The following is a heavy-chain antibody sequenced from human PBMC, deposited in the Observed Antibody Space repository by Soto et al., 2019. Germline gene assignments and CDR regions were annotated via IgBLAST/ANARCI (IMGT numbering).Heavy chain of an antibody. D-gene: IGHD6-25*01. CDR1: GGSISSGYYY. J-gene: IGHJ5*02. V-gene: IGHV4-30-4*01. CDR2: IYYSGNT. Sequence: SETLSLTCSVSGGSISSGYYYWSWIRQPPGKGLEWIGNIYYSGNTYYNPSLKSRLIISIDTSKNQFSLKVGSVTAADTAVYYCAGQTFTIAAASYGRSNWFDPWGPGTLVTVPQ. CDR3: AGQTFTIAAASYGRSNWFDP.